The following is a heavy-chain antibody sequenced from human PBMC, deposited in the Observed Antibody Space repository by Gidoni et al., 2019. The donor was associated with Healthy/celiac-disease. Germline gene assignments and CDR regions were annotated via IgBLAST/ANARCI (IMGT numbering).Heavy chain of an antibody. V-gene: IGHV4-4*07. D-gene: IGHD3-22*01. J-gene: IGHJ4*02. Sequence: QVQLQESGPGLVKPSETLSLTCTVSGGSISSYYWSWIRQPAGKGLEWIGRIYTSGSTNYNPSLTSRVTMSVDTSKNQFSLKLSSVTAADTAVYYCARDDYDSSGYLDYFDYWGQGTLVTVSS. CDR2: IYTSGST. CDR3: ARDDYDSSGYLDYFDY. CDR1: GGSISSYY.